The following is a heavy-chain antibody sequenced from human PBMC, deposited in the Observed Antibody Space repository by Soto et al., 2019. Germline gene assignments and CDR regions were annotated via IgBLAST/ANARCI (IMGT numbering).Heavy chain of an antibody. CDR1: GFPFSSYT. D-gene: IGHD6-25*01. CDR3: PRSDQRRPLLREGQGSDMDV. J-gene: IGHJ6*02. Sequence: GGSLRLTFDDSGFPFSSYTINWVRKAPGKGLEWVSSIRGNNYYIYYADSVKGRFTISRDNAKSSLFLQMNSLRADDTGVYFCPRSDQRRPLLREGQGSDMDVWGPGTTVSVSS. V-gene: IGHV3-21*06. CDR2: IRGNNYYI.